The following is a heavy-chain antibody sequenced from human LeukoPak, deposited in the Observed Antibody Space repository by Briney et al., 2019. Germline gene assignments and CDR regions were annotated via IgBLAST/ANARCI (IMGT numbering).Heavy chain of an antibody. J-gene: IGHJ4*02. CDR3: ARDGGVSGYDLLDY. V-gene: IGHV3-7*01. Sequence: PGGSLRLSCAASGFTFSSFWMTWVRQAPGKGPEWVANINQDGSEKYYVDSVKGRFTISRDNAKNSVYLQMNSLRAEDTAVYYCARDGGVSGYDLLDYWGQGTLVTVSS. D-gene: IGHD5-12*01. CDR1: GFTFSSFW. CDR2: INQDGSEK.